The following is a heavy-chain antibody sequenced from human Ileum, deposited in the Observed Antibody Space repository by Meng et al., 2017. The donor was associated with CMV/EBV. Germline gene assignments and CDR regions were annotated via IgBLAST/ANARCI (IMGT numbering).Heavy chain of an antibody. CDR1: GFTFSTSW. V-gene: IGHV3-7*01. CDR2: IKQDGSEK. CDR3: ARNARGSGY. D-gene: IGHD3-10*01. J-gene: IGHJ4*02. Sequence: LSCAASGFTFSTSWMTWVRQAPGKGLEWVANIKQDGSEKYYVDSVKGRFTISRDNAKNSLFLQMNSLRAEDTAMYYCARNARGSGYWGQGTLVTVSS.